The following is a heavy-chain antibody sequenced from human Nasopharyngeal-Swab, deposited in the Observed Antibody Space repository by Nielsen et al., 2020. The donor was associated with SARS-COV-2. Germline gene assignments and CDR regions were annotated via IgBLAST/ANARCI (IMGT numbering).Heavy chain of an antibody. Sequence: GESLKISCAASGFTFSSYGMHWVRQAPGKGLEWVAVISYDGSNKYYADSVKGRSTISRDNSKNTLYLQMNSLRAEDTAVYYCARESAAGWYWGQGTLVTVSS. CDR2: ISYDGSNK. V-gene: IGHV3-30*03. J-gene: IGHJ4*02. CDR1: GFTFSSYG. CDR3: ARESAAGWY. D-gene: IGHD6-25*01.